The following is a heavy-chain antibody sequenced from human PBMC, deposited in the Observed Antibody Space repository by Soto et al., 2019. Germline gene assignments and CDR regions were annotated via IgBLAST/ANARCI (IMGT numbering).Heavy chain of an antibody. J-gene: IGHJ3*02. CDR1: GYTFTAFD. D-gene: IGHD3-10*01. CDR3: ARADGSSHDAFDI. V-gene: IGHV1-8*02. Sequence: HLGQPGPGVKKPGPSVRVPSRALGYTFTAFDVHGVRRAAGIGLEWMGWINPNSGNTGHQERFKGRLTLTRNISTSTDYLELRSLRSEDTAVYYCARADGSSHDAFDIWGQGTMVTVSS. CDR2: INPNSGNT.